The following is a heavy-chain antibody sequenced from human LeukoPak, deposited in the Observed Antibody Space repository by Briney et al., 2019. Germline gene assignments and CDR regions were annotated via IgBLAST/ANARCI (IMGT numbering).Heavy chain of an antibody. Sequence: GGSLRLSCAASGFTFSTFAMIWVRQPPGKGLEWVASIFPSGGEIHYADSVRGRFTISRDNSKSTLSLQMNSLRAEDTAIYYCSTYRQVLLPFESWGQGTLVTVSS. V-gene: IGHV3-23*01. CDR2: IFPSGGEI. J-gene: IGHJ4*02. CDR1: GFTFSTFA. D-gene: IGHD2-8*02. CDR3: STYRQVLLPFES.